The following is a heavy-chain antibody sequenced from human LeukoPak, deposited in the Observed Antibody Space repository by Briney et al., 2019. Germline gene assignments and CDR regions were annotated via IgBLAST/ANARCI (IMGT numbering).Heavy chain of an antibody. D-gene: IGHD1-26*01. Sequence: PSETLSLTCTVSGGSIRSSCFCWVWVRQPPGKGLEWIGYIYYSVSTNYNLSLKSRVTISVDTSENQFSLKLTSVTAADTAVYYCARGSRGRNRLVLCGQGTLVTVSS. CDR3: ARGSRGRNRLVL. J-gene: IGHJ5*02. CDR2: IYYSVST. CDR1: GGSIRSSCFC. V-gene: IGHV4-61*05.